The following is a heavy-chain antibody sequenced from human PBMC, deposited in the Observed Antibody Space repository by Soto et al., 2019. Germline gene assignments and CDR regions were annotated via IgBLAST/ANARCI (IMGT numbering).Heavy chain of an antibody. V-gene: IGHV1-69*13. Sequence: APVKVSWKASCSTFSRYAISWGPPAPGQGLEWMGGIIPIFGTANYAQKFQGRVTITADESTSTAYMELSSLRSEDTAVYYCARAPPTYGGYGYWGQGTLVTVSS. CDR2: IIPIFGTA. CDR1: CSTFSRYA. D-gene: IGHD5-12*01. CDR3: ARAPPTYGGYGY. J-gene: IGHJ4*02.